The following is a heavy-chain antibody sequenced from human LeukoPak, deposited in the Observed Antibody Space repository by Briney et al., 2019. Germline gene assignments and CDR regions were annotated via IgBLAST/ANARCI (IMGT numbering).Heavy chain of an antibody. J-gene: IGHJ4*02. V-gene: IGHV4-34*01. Sequence: PSETLSLTCAVYGGSFSGYYWSWIRQPPGKGLEWIGEINHSGSTNYNPSLKSRVTISVDTSKNQFSLKLSSVTAADTAVYYCARGSPYGGKGDYWGQGTLVTASS. CDR3: ARGSPYGGKGDY. CDR1: GGSFSGYY. D-gene: IGHD4-23*01. CDR2: INHSGST.